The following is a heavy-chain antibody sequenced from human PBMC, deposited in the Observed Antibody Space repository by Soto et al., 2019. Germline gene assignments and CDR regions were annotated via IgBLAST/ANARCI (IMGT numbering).Heavy chain of an antibody. CDR1: GGTFSSYA. J-gene: IGHJ6*02. CDR3: AEMTTVVTDGQYYYSGMDV. D-gene: IGHD4-17*01. Sequence: SVKVSCKASGGTFSSYAISWVRQAPGQGLEWMGGIIPIFGTANYAQKFQGRVTITADESTSTAYMELSSLRSEDTAVYYCAEMTTVVTDGQYYYSGMDVWGQGTTVTVSS. CDR2: IIPIFGTA. V-gene: IGHV1-69*13.